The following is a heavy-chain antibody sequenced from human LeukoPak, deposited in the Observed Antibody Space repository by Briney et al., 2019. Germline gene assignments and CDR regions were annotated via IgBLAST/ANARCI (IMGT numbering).Heavy chain of an antibody. CDR3: AGLGGSSEY. Sequence: ASETLSLTCTVSGGSISSGDYYWSWIRQPPGKGLEWIGYIYYSGSTYYNPSLKSRVTISVDTSKNQFSLKLSSVTAADTAVYYGAGLGGSSEYWGQGTLVTVSP. CDR1: GGSISSGDYY. J-gene: IGHJ4*02. V-gene: IGHV4-30-4*08. D-gene: IGHD1-26*01. CDR2: IYYSGST.